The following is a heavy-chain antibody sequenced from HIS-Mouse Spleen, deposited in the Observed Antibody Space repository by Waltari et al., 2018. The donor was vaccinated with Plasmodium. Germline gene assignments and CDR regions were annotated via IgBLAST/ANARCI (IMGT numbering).Heavy chain of an antibody. D-gene: IGHD6-13*01. CDR2: INTNSGGT. CDR1: GYTFTGYY. CDR3: ARVLGYKAAAGTFVEYFQH. J-gene: IGHJ1*01. V-gene: IGHV1-2*02. Sequence: QVQLVQSGAEVKKPGASVKVSCKASGYTFTGYYMHWVRQAPGQGLGWMGCINTNSGGTNYAQTFQGRVTMTRDTSISTAYMELSRLRSDDTAVYYCARVLGYKAAAGTFVEYFQHWGQGTLVTVSS.